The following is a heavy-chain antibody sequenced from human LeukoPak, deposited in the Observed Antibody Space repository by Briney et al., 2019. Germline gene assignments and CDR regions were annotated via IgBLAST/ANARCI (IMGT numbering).Heavy chain of an antibody. V-gene: IGHV1-69*01. CDR1: GGTFSSYA. CDR2: IIPIFGTA. Sequence: SVKVSCKASGGTFSSYAISWVRQAPGQGLEWMGGIIPIFGTANYAQKFQGRVTITADESTSTAYIELSSLRSEDTAVYYCARAKGDYCSSTSCYNWFDPWGQGTLVSVSS. J-gene: IGHJ5*02. D-gene: IGHD2-2*01. CDR3: ARAKGDYCSSTSCYNWFDP.